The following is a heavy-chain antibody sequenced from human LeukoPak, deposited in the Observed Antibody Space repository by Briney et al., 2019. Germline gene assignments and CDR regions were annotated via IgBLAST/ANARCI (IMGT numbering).Heavy chain of an antibody. D-gene: IGHD3-10*01. CDR3: ARGYYGSGSHCCHMDV. J-gene: IGHJ6*03. V-gene: IGHV4-34*01. CDR2: INHCGST. CDR1: VGSFSGYD. Sequence: TSETLSLTCAVYVGSFSGYDWSWIRQPPGKGLEWIGEINHCGSTNYNSSLKSRVTISVDTSKNQFSLKLSSVTAADTAVYYCARGYYGSGSHCCHMDVWGKGTTITVS.